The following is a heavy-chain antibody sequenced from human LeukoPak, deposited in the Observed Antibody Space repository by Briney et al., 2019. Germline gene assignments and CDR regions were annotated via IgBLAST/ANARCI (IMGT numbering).Heavy chain of an antibody. J-gene: IGHJ4*02. D-gene: IGHD2-2*01. Sequence: SETLSLTCAVYGGSFSGYYWSWIRQPPGKGLEWIGEINHSGSTNYNPSLKSRVTISVDTSKNQFYLKLSSVTAADTAVYYCARGGYCSSTSCYGDFVYWGQGTLVTVSS. CDR2: INHSGST. V-gene: IGHV4-34*01. CDR1: GGSFSGYY. CDR3: ARGGYCSSTSCYGDFVY.